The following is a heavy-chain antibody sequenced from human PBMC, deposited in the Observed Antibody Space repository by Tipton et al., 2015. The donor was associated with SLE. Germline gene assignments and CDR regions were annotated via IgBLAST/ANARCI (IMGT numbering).Heavy chain of an antibody. CDR1: GGSLSSGVYY. CDR3: ARFKAVAGTIWFDP. CDR2: IYYTGNT. Sequence: TLSLTCTVSGGSLSSGVYYWTWIRQYPGKGLEWIGYIYYTGNTDHNPSLKGRVTISVDTSKNQFSLKLSSVTAADTAVYYCARFKAVAGTIWFDPWGQGTLVTVSS. V-gene: IGHV4-31*03. J-gene: IGHJ5*02. D-gene: IGHD6-19*01.